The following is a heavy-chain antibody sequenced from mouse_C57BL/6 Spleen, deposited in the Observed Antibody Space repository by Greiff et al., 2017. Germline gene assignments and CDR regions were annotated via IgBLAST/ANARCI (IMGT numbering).Heavy chain of an antibody. CDR1: EYEFPSHD. D-gene: IGHD2-1*01. CDR3: ARRGLYGNYFAY. J-gene: IGHJ3*01. Sequence: EVKLVESGGGLVQPGESLKLSCESTEYEFPSHDMSWVRKTPEKRLELVAAINSDGGSTYYPDTMERRFIISRDNTKKTLYLQMSSLRSEDTALYYGARRGLYGNYFAYWGQGTLVTFSA. CDR2: INSDGGST. V-gene: IGHV5-2*03.